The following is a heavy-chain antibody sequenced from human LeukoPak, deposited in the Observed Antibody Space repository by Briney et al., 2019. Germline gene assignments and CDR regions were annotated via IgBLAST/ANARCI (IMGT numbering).Heavy chain of an antibody. CDR2: ISSSSSYI. J-gene: IGHJ6*03. CDR1: GFTSSSYS. CDR3: ARVLPYYMDV. Sequence: PGGSLRLSCAASGFTSSSYSMNWVRQAPGKGLEWVSSISSSSSYIYYADSVKGRLTISRDNAKNSLYLQMNSLRAEDTAVYYCARVLPYYMDVWGKGTTVTISS. V-gene: IGHV3-21*01. D-gene: IGHD2-15*01.